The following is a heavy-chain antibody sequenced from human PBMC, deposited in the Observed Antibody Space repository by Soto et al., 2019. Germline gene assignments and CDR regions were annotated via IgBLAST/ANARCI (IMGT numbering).Heavy chain of an antibody. CDR1: GLTFSGSA. D-gene: IGHD6-6*01. V-gene: IGHV3-73*01. Sequence: PGGSLRLSCAASGLTFSGSAMHWVRQASGKGLEWVGRIRSKANSYATAYAASVKGRFTISRDDSKNTAYLQMNSLKTEDTAVYYCTSGLLSIAARPADYYYYGMDVWGQGTTVTVSS. J-gene: IGHJ6*02. CDR3: TSGLLSIAARPADYYYYGMDV. CDR2: IRSKANSYAT.